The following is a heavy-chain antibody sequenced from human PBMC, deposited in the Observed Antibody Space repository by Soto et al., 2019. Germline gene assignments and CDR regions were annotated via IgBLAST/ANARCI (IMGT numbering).Heavy chain of an antibody. Sequence: QVQLVQSGGEVKKPGASVKVSCKASGFTFALYGITWVRQAPGQGREWMGWIKPYNGNTNHAQKFQGRVTMTTDTSTTTDYMELRSLRSDDTAVYYGARVVAAAPVYYGLDVWGQGTTVTVSS. D-gene: IGHD2-15*01. V-gene: IGHV1-18*01. CDR3: ARVVAAAPVYYGLDV. J-gene: IGHJ6*02. CDR1: GFTFALYG. CDR2: IKPYNGNT.